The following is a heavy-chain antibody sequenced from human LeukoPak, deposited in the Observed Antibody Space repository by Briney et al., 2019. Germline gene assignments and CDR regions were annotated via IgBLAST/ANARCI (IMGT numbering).Heavy chain of an antibody. V-gene: IGHV3-30-3*01. J-gene: IGHJ6*02. CDR2: ISYDGSNK. Sequence: PGGSLRLSCAASGFAFCSYAMHSVRQAPGKGLGWVAVISYDGSNKYYADSVKGRFTISRDNSKNTLYLQMNSLRAEDTAVYYCARGVVVKGMDVWGQGTTVTVSS. CDR3: ARGVVVKGMDV. D-gene: IGHD2-21*01. CDR1: GFAFCSYA.